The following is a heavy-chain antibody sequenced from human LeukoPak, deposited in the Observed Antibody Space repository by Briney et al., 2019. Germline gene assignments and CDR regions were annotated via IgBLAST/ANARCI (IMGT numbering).Heavy chain of an antibody. Sequence: PSETLSLTCAVYGGSFSGYYWSWIRQPPGKGLEWIGEINHSGSTNYNPSLKSRVTISVDTSKNQFSLKLSSVTAADTAVYYCASGGYSYGYGDYWGQGTLVTVSS. CDR3: ASGGYSYGYGDY. CDR1: GGSFSGYY. J-gene: IGHJ4*02. D-gene: IGHD5-18*01. CDR2: INHSGST. V-gene: IGHV4-34*01.